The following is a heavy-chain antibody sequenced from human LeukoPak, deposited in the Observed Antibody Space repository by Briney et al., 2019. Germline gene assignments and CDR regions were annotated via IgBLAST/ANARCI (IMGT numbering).Heavy chain of an antibody. J-gene: IGHJ4*02. CDR2: ISSNGGST. D-gene: IGHD6-13*01. CDR1: GFTFSSYA. V-gene: IGHV3-64*01. CDR3: ARDLGAAAGIWGYYFDY. Sequence: GGSLRLPCAASGFTFSSYAMHWVRQAPGKGLEYVSAISSNGGSTYYANSVKGRFTISRDNSKNTLYLQMGSLRAEDMAVYYCARDLGAAAGIWGYYFDYWGQGTLVTVSS.